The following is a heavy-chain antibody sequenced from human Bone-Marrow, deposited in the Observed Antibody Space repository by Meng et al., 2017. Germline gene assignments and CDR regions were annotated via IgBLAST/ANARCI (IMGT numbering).Heavy chain of an antibody. CDR1: GDSISSDIW. D-gene: IGHD3-3*01. J-gene: IGHJ5*02. CDR2: VYHRGDT. V-gene: IGHV4-4*02. Sequence: QVQLQESGPGLVKPSRTLSLTCTVSGDSISSDIWWSWVRQPPGKGLEWIGEVYHRGDTNYNPSLKSRVDISVDKSKNQFSLNLTSVTAADTAVYYCARDTDFWSASNWFDPWGPGTLVTVSS. CDR3: ARDTDFWSASNWFDP.